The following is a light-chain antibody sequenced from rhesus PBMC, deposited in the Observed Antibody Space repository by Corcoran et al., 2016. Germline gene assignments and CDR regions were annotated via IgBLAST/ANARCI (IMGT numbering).Light chain of an antibody. V-gene: IGKV1-22*01. Sequence: DIQMTQSPSSLPASVGDTVTITCRASQDINNWLAWYQQKPGKAPNLLIYKAFSLQSGVPSRFSGSGSGTDFTLTINSLQSEDFATYYCQHYTRRPLTFGGGTK. CDR2: KAF. CDR1: QDINNW. CDR3: QHYTRRPLT. J-gene: IGKJ4*01.